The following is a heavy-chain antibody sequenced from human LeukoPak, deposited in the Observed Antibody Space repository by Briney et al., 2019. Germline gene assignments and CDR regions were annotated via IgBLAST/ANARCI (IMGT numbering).Heavy chain of an antibody. Sequence: ASVKVSCKASGYTFTSYAISWVRQAPGQGLEWMGWISTYSGNTNYAQKVQDRVTMTTDTSTSTAYMELRSLTSDDAAVYYCARVQAEHYYDSSGYCDYWGQGTLVIVSS. V-gene: IGHV1-18*01. CDR2: ISTYSGNT. D-gene: IGHD3-22*01. CDR3: ARVQAEHYYDSSGYCDY. J-gene: IGHJ4*02. CDR1: GYTFTSYA.